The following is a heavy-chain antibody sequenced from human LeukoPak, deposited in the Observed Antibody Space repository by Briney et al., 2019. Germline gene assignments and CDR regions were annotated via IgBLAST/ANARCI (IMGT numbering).Heavy chain of an antibody. J-gene: IGHJ6*02. CDR1: GFTFSSYG. D-gene: IGHD2-2*01. Sequence: GRSLRLSCAASGFTFSSYGMHWVRQAPGKGLEWVAVIWYDGSNKYYADSVKGRFTISRDNSKNTLYLQMNSLRAEDTAVYYCARDFDPQTLPAAMAGYYYYGMDVWGQGTTVTVSS. V-gene: IGHV3-33*01. CDR3: ARDFDPQTLPAAMAGYYYYGMDV. CDR2: IWYDGSNK.